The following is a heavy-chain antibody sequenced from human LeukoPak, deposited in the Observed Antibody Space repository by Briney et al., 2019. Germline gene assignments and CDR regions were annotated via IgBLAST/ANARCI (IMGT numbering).Heavy chain of an antibody. CDR3: ARGLPAARTNWFDP. CDR2: MYYSRST. CDR1: GGSISSSRYY. D-gene: IGHD2-2*01. V-gene: IGHV4-39*07. Sequence: SETLLLTCTVSGGSISSSRYYRGWISKPPGKGMEWIGSMYYSRSTYYNPSIKSRVTISVDTAKNQFSLKLSSVTAADTAVYYCARGLPAARTNWFDPWGQGTLVTVSS. J-gene: IGHJ5*02.